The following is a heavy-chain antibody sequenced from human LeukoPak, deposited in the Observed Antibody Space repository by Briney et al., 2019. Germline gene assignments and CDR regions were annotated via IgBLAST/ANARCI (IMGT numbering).Heavy chain of an antibody. CDR3: ARYSEFGELFWDY. V-gene: IGHV1-18*01. D-gene: IGHD3-10*01. J-gene: IGHJ4*02. CDR2: ISAYNGNT. CDR1: GYTFTSYG. Sequence: AAVKVSYKASGYTFTSYGISGVRQAPGQGLEWMGWISAYNGNTNYAQKLQGRVTLTTDTSTSTAYMELRSLRSDDTAVYYCARYSEFGELFWDYWGQGTLVTVSS.